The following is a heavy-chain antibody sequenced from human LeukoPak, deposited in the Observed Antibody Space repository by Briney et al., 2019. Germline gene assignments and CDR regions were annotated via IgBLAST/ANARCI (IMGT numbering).Heavy chain of an antibody. Sequence: PGGSLRLSCAGSGFTFSSSWMTWVRRAPGKGLEWVANIRQDGIEKYHVDSVKGRFTISRDNAKNTLYLQMNSLRAEDTAVYYCARVSGSGWYGYYFDYWGQGTLVTVSS. CDR2: IRQDGIEK. V-gene: IGHV3-7*01. CDR1: GFTFSSSW. CDR3: ARVSGSGWYGYYFDY. D-gene: IGHD6-19*01. J-gene: IGHJ4*02.